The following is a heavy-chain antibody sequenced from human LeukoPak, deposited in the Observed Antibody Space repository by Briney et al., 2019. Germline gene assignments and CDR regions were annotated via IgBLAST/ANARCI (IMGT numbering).Heavy chain of an antibody. Sequence: PGGSLRLSCAASGFTFDDYAMNWVRQAPGKGLEWVSDINWSGGSTGYADSVKGRFTISRDNAKNSLYLRMNSLRAEDTALYYCARDPRSTAPVYYFDYWGQGTLVTVSS. CDR1: GFTFDDYA. V-gene: IGHV3-20*04. J-gene: IGHJ4*02. CDR3: ARDPRSTAPVYYFDY. D-gene: IGHD5-18*01. CDR2: INWSGGST.